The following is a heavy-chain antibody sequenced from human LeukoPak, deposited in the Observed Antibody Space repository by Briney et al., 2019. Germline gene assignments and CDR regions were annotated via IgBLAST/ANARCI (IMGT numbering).Heavy chain of an antibody. J-gene: IGHJ3*02. CDR2: IYYSGST. CDR3: ARDEGWELLTASTNAFDI. Sequence: NPSETLSLTCTVSGGSISSSSYYWGWIRQPPGKGLEWIGSIYYSGSTYYNPSLKSRVTISVDTSKNQFSLKLSSVTAADTAVYYCARDEGWELLTASTNAFDIWGQGTMVTVSS. V-gene: IGHV4-39*02. D-gene: IGHD1-26*01. CDR1: GGSISSSSYY.